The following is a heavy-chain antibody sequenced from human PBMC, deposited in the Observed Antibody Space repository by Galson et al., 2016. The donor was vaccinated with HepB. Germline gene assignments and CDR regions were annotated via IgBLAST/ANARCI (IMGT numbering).Heavy chain of an antibody. CDR1: DSVLRDYY. Sequence: SETLSLTCDIYDSVLRDYYWTWVRQAPGKGLAWIGEIHPHGDKYFNPSFASRVVMSLDMSKSQFSLTLSSVTAADTAEYYCSRGKDDSKSGRFWGQGTLVTVSA. CDR3: SRGKDDSKSGRF. CDR2: IHPHGDK. J-gene: IGHJ4*02. D-gene: IGHD3-16*01. V-gene: IGHV4-34*01.